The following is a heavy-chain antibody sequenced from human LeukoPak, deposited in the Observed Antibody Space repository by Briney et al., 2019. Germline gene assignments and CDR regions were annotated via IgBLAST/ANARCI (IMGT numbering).Heavy chain of an antibody. CDR2: IYYSGST. Sequence: SETLSLTCTVSGGPISSYYWSWIRQPPGKGLEWIGYIYYSGSTNYNPSLKSRVTISVDTSKNQFSLKLSSVTAADTAVYYCARVMVRGVIPWFDPWGQGTLVTVSS. D-gene: IGHD3-10*01. V-gene: IGHV4-59*01. CDR3: ARVMVRGVIPWFDP. J-gene: IGHJ5*02. CDR1: GGPISSYY.